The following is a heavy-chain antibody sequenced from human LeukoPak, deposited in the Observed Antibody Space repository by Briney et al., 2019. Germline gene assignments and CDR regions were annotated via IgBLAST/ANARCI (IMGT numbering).Heavy chain of an antibody. J-gene: IGHJ4*02. CDR1: GFTFSNYG. D-gene: IGHD6-19*01. CDR3: AKEGVAVRPTFDF. V-gene: IGHV3-30*02. CDR2: IRYDGSNE. Sequence: PGGSLRLSCAASGFTFSNYGMHWVRQAPGKGLEWVAFIRYDGSNEYYADSVKGRFTISRDDSRNTLYLQMNSLRVEDTAVYYCAKEGVAVRPTFDFWGQGTLVSVSS.